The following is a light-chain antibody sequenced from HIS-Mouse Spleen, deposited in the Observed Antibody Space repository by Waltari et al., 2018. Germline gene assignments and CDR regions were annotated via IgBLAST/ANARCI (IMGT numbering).Light chain of an antibody. J-gene: IGLJ1*01. CDR2: RNN. V-gene: IGLV1-47*01. Sequence: QSVLTQPPSASGTPGQRVTISCSGSSSNIGSNYVYWYQQLPGTAPKPLIYRNNQRPSGVPDRFSGSKSGTSASLAISGLRSEDDADYYCAAWDDSLSGYVFGTGTKVTVL. CDR1: SSNIGSNY. CDR3: AAWDDSLSGYV.